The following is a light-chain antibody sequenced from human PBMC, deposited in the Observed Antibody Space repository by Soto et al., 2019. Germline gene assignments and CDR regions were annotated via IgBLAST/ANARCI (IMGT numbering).Light chain of an antibody. J-gene: IGLJ3*02. Sequence: QSVLTQPPSASGTPGQSVTIACSGSSSNIGSNTVNWYQQLPGTAPKLLIYSNNQRPSGVPDRFSGSKSGTSASLAISGLQSEDEAEYYCAAWDDSLNGWVFGGGTQLPVL. CDR1: SSNIGSNT. CDR2: SNN. V-gene: IGLV1-44*01. CDR3: AAWDDSLNGWV.